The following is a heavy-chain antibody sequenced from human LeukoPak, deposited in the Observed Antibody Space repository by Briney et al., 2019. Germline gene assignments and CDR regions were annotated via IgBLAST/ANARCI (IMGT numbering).Heavy chain of an antibody. J-gene: IGHJ3*02. CDR2: INPSGGST. CDR3: ASPSIVGATRDAFDI. Sequence: ASVKVSCKASGYTFTSYYMHWVRQAPGQGLEWMGIINPSGGSTSYAQKFQGRVTMTRDTSTSTVYMELSSLRSEDTAVYHCASPSIVGATRDAFDIWGQGTMVTVSS. D-gene: IGHD1-26*01. V-gene: IGHV1-46*01. CDR1: GYTFTSYY.